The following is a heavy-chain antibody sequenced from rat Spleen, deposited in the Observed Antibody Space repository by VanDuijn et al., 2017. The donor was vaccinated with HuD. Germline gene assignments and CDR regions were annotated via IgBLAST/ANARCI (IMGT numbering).Heavy chain of an antibody. V-gene: IGHV5-29*01. J-gene: IGHJ2*01. CDR1: GFTFTDFY. CDR3: ARLSELRDYFDY. D-gene: IGHD1-11*01. Sequence: EVQLVESDGGLVQPGRSLKLSCAASGFTFTDFYMAWVRQAPTKGLEWVATISYDGSSTYYPDSVKGRFTMSRDIAQNTLYLQMDSLRSEDTATYYCARLSELRDYFDYWGQGVMVTVSS. CDR2: ISYDGSST.